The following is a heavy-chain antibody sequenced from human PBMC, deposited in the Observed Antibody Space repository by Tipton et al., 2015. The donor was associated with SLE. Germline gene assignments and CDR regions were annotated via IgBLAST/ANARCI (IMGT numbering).Heavy chain of an antibody. V-gene: IGHV4-59*01. Sequence: TLSLTCTVSGGSISSYYWNWIRQPPGKGLEWIGFIYYNGSTNYNPSLMSRVTMSVDTSKNQFSLKLSSVTATDTAVYYCARRADYYGSGSYGFDYWGQGTLVTVSS. J-gene: IGHJ4*02. CDR2: IYYNGST. CDR1: GGSISSYY. D-gene: IGHD3-10*01. CDR3: ARRADYYGSGSYGFDY.